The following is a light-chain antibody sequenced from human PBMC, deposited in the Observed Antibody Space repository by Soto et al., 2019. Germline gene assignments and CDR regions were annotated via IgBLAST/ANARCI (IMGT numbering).Light chain of an antibody. J-gene: IGLJ2*01. CDR1: SSDVGGYNH. CDR2: DVT. V-gene: IGLV2-8*01. Sequence: QSALTQPPSASGSPGQSVTISCTGTSSDVGGYNHVSWFQQHPGKAPKIMIYDVTKRPSGVPDRFSGSKSGNTASLTVSGLQAEDEADYYCTSYADTIILTFGGGTKLTVL. CDR3: TSYADTIILT.